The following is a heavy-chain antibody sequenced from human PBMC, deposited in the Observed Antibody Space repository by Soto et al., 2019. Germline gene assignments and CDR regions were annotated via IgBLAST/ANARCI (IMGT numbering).Heavy chain of an antibody. CDR2: ISSSSSYI. CDR1: GFPFSSYS. J-gene: IGHJ5*02. V-gene: IGHV3-21*01. Sequence: PGGSMRVSCAAAGFPFSSYSRNWVSKTTGKGLEWVSSISSSSSYIYYADSVKGRFTISRDNAKNSLYLQMNSLRAEDTAVYYCARAPQRDDFWSGYYLYNWFDPWGQGTLVTVSS. CDR3: ARAPQRDDFWSGYYLYNWFDP. D-gene: IGHD3-3*01.